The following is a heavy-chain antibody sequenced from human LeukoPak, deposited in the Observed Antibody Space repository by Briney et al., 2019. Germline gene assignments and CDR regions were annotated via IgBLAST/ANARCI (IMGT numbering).Heavy chain of an antibody. CDR2: TNYGGTTT. CDR1: GFPFSDFS. Sequence: GGSLGLSCATSGFPFSDFSLTWVRQAPGKGLEWISTTNYGGTTTYYPESVNGGSILSIENFKHALYLHVSELTDEDTPFYYCAKQSYARSLGEGGPGTLVTVSS. D-gene: IGHD2-2*01. CDR3: AKQSYARSLGE. J-gene: IGHJ4*02. V-gene: IGHV3-23*01.